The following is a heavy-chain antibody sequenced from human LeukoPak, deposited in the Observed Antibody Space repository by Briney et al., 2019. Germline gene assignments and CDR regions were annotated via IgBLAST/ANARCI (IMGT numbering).Heavy chain of an antibody. D-gene: IGHD3-22*01. CDR2: IYYTGST. CDR3: ATLQSSGYDYSDY. CDR1: GGSFSGYY. J-gene: IGHJ4*02. V-gene: IGHV4-59*08. Sequence: SETLSLTCTVSGGSFSGYYWSWIRQPPGKGLEWIGYIYYTGSTDYNPSLKSRVTMSVDTSKNQFSLKLSSVTAADTAVYYCATLQSSGYDYSDYWGQGILVTVSS.